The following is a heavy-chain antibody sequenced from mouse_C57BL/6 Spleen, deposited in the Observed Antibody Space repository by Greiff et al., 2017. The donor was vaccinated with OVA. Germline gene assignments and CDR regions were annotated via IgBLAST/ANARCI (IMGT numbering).Heavy chain of an antibody. Sequence: VQLKESVAELVRPGASVKLSCTASGFNIKNTYMHWVKQRPEQGLEWIGRIDPANGNTKYAPKFQGKATITADTSSNTAYLQLSSLTSEDTAIYYCARGRTMGNYPFAYWGQGTLVTVSA. D-gene: IGHD2-1*01. J-gene: IGHJ3*01. CDR3: ARGRTMGNYPFAY. V-gene: IGHV14-3*01. CDR1: GFNIKNTY. CDR2: IDPANGNT.